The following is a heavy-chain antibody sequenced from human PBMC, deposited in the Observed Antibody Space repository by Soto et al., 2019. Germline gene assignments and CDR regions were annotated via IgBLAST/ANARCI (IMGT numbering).Heavy chain of an antibody. V-gene: IGHV4-59*01. D-gene: IGHD4-17*01. CDR1: GGSISSYY. CDR3: ARDRDGDLYFDY. J-gene: IGHJ4*02. Sequence: SETLSLTCTVSGGSISSYYWSWIRQPPGKGLEWIGYIYYSGSTNYNPSLKSRVTISVDTSKNQFSLKLSSVTAADTAVYYCARDRDGDLYFDYWGQGTLVTVSS. CDR2: IYYSGST.